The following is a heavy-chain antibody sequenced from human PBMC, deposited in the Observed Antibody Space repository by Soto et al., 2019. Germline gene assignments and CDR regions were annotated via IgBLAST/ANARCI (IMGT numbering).Heavy chain of an antibody. CDR1: GGSIRSSSFY. CDR2: FYYSGST. J-gene: IGHJ4*02. Sequence: SETLSLTCTVSGGSIRSSSFYWGWIRQPPGRGLEWIGGFYYSGSTYYNPSLKSRVTISVDTSKNQFSLNLSSVTAADTAVYCCARRFYDGNEGFNYWGQGTLVTVSS. V-gene: IGHV4-39*01. D-gene: IGHD5-12*01. CDR3: ARRFYDGNEGFNY.